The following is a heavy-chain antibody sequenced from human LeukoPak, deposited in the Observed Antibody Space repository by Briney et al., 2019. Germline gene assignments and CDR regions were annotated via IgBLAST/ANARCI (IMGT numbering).Heavy chain of an antibody. CDR2: ISSRSSYT. D-gene: IGHD3-22*01. CDR1: GFNFNRYS. V-gene: IGHV3-21*01. CDR3: ARDLEDNSGYYYFDS. J-gene: IGHJ4*02. Sequence: GGSLGLSCAASGFNFNRYSMNWVRQAPGKGLEWLSSISSRSSYTFYADSVKGRFTISRDNAKESLFLQMNSLRVEDTAVYYCARDLEDNSGYYYFDSWGQGTLVTVSS.